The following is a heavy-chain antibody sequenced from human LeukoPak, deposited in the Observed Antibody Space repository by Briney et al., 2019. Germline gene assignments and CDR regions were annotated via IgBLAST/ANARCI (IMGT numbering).Heavy chain of an antibody. CDR1: GGSISSYY. J-gene: IGHJ2*01. CDR3: ARDIGYYDSSCYFWYFDL. CDR2: IYYSGST. V-gene: IGHV4-59*01. D-gene: IGHD3-22*01. Sequence: SETLSLTCTVSGGSISSYYWSWIRQPPGKGLEWIGYIYYSGSTNYNPSLKSRVTISVDTSKNQFSLKLSSVTAADTAVYYCARDIGYYDSSCYFWYFDLWGRGTLVTVSS.